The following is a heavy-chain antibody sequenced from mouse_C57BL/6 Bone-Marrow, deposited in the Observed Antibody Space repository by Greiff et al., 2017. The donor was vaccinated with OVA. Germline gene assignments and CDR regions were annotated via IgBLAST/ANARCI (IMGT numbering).Heavy chain of an antibody. CDR1: GYTFTSYW. V-gene: IGHV1-5*01. CDR2: IYPGNSDT. J-gene: IGHJ2*01. Sequence: EVQLQQSGTVLARPGASVKMSCKTSGYTFTSYWMHWVKQRPGQGLEWIGAIYPGNSDTSYNQKFKGKAELTAVTSASTAYMELSSLTNEDSAVYFCTPYDGYYDFDYWGQGTTLTVSS. CDR3: TPYDGYYDFDY. D-gene: IGHD2-3*01.